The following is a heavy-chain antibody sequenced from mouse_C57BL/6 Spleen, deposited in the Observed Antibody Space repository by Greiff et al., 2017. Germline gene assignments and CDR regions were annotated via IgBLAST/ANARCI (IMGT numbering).Heavy chain of an antibody. Sequence: QVQLQQPGAELVQPGASVKLSCKASGYTFTSSWMHWVKQRPGQGLEWIGMIHPNSGSTNYNEKFKSKATLTVDKSSSTAYMQLSSLTSEDSAVYYCARGDGRGFAYWGHGALVTASA. CDR1: GYTFTSSW. CDR3: ARGDGRGFAY. J-gene: IGHJ3*01. CDR2: IHPNSGST. D-gene: IGHD3-3*01. V-gene: IGHV1-64*01.